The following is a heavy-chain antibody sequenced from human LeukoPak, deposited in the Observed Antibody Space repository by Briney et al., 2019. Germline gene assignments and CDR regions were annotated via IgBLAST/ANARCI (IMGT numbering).Heavy chain of an antibody. CDR3: ARGVDYSNNNWFDP. D-gene: IGHD4-11*01. V-gene: IGHV1-2*06. Sequence: ASVKVSCKASGYTFTGYYMHWVRQAPGQGLEWMGRISPNSGGTSYAQNFQGGVTMTRDTSISTAYMELSSLRSDDTAVYYCARGVDYSNNNWFDPWGQGTLVTVSS. CDR1: GYTFTGYY. J-gene: IGHJ5*02. CDR2: ISPNSGGT.